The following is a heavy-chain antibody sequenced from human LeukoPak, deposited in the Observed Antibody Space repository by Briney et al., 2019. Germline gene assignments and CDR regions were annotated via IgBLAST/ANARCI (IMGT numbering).Heavy chain of an antibody. CDR3: ARDQSDYDFWSGYYQYYFDC. CDR1: GFTFSSYW. J-gene: IGHJ4*02. Sequence: GGSLRLSCAASGFTFSSYWMSWVRQAPGKGLEWVANIKQDGSEKYYVDSVKGRFTISRDNAKNSLYLQMNSLRAEDTAVYYCARDQSDYDFWSGYYQYYFDCWGQGTLVTVSS. D-gene: IGHD3-3*01. CDR2: IKQDGSEK. V-gene: IGHV3-7*01.